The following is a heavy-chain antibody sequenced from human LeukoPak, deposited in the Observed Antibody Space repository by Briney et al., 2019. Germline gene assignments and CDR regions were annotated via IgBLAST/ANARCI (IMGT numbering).Heavy chain of an antibody. CDR3: ARDFLPSYGGNSNWFDP. J-gene: IGHJ5*02. D-gene: IGHD4-23*01. CDR2: VYYKGST. CDR1: GGSISSSSYY. Sequence: SETLFLTCTVSGGSISSSSYYWGWIRQPPGKGLEWIGSVYYKGSTYYIPSLKSRVTISVDTSKNQFSLKLSSVTAADTAVYYCARDFLPSYGGNSNWFDPWGQGTLVTVSS. V-gene: IGHV4-39*07.